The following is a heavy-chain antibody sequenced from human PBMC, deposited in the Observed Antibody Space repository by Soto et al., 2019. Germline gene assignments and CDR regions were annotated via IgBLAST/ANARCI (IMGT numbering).Heavy chain of an antibody. CDR1: GGSISSSSYY. Sequence: QLQLQESGPGLVKPSETLSLTCSVSGGSISSSSYYWGWLRQPPGKGLEWIGTIYHDGSTYYNPSLKSRVTISVDTSKNQVSLNLSSVTAADTAMFYCARRTCSGGSCPFDYWGQGTLVTVSS. CDR2: IYHDGST. J-gene: IGHJ4*02. D-gene: IGHD2-15*01. CDR3: ARRTCSGGSCPFDY. V-gene: IGHV4-39*01.